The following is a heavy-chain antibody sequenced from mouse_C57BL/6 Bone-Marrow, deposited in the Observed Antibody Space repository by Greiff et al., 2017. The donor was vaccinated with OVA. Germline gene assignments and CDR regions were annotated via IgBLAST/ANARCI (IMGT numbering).Heavy chain of an antibody. CDR2: IYPGSGST. D-gene: IGHD1-1*01. CDR1: GYTFTSYW. J-gene: IGHJ4*01. V-gene: IGHV1-55*01. Sequence: QVQLQQPGAELVKPGASVKMSCKASGYTFTSYWITWVKQRPGQGLEWIGDIYPGSGSTNYNEKFKGKATLTVDTSSSTAYMQLSSLTSEDSAVYDCARPYGSRAMDYWGKGTSVTVSS. CDR3: ARPYGSRAMDY.